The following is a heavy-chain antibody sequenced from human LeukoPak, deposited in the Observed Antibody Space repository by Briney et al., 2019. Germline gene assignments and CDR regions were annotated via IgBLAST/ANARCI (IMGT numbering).Heavy chain of an antibody. D-gene: IGHD3-22*01. Sequence: SETLSLTCTVSGGSISSSSYYWGWIRQPPGKGLEWSGSIYYSGSTYYNPSLKSRVTRSVDTSKNQFSLKLSSVTAADTAVYYCARDLPSDIMGYYESSGYVGFDYWGQGTLVTVSS. CDR3: ARDLPSDIMGYYESSGYVGFDY. V-gene: IGHV4-39*07. CDR2: IYYSGST. CDR1: GGSISSSSYY. J-gene: IGHJ4*02.